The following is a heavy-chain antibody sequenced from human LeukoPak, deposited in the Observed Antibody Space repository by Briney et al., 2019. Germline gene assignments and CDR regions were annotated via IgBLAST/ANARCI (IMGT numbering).Heavy chain of an antibody. CDR3: ARLRYDILTGCFDH. CDR1: GGSISSSSYY. CDR2: VSNSGSK. V-gene: IGHV4-39*01. J-gene: IGHJ4*02. Sequence: PSETLSLTCTVSGGSISSSSYYWGWIRQPPGKGLEWIGSVSNSGSKHYNPSLKSRVTIFEDTSKNQFSLKLSSVTAADTAVYYCARLRYDILTGCFDHWGQGTLVTVSS. D-gene: IGHD3-9*01.